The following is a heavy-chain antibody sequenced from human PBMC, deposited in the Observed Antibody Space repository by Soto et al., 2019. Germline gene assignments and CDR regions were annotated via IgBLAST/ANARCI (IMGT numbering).Heavy chain of an antibody. V-gene: IGHV3-74*01. CDR2: INSDGSST. J-gene: IGHJ4*02. D-gene: IGHD2-15*01. Sequence: EVQLVESGGGLVQPGESLRLSCAASGFTFSSYWMHWVRQAPGKGLVWVSRINSDGSSTSYAGSVKGRFTISRDNAKHTLYLQMNSLRAEDTAVYYCVRTSLVVAAATREDSWGQGTLVTVSS. CDR1: GFTFSSYW. CDR3: VRTSLVVAAATREDS.